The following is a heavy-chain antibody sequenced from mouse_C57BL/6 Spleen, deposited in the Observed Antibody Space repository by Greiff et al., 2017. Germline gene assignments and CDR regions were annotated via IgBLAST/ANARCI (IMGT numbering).Heavy chain of an antibody. CDR1: GYTFTDYE. V-gene: IGHV1-15*01. Sequence: VKLMEPGAELVRPGASVTLSCKASGYTFTDYEMHWVKQTPVHGLEWIGAIDPETGGTAYNQKFKGKAILTADKSSSTAYMELRSLTSEDSAVYYVTRPEWDGYYAMDYWGEGTSVTDTS. J-gene: IGHJ4*01. D-gene: IGHD4-1*01. CDR3: TRPEWDGYYAMDY. CDR2: IDPETGGT.